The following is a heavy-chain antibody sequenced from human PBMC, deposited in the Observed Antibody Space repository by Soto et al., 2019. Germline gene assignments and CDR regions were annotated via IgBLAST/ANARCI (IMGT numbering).Heavy chain of an antibody. CDR3: ARDSYDSSGYYLP. J-gene: IGHJ5*02. V-gene: IGHV3-7*03. CDR1: VFTFSSYL. Sequence: WGSLLICCASSVFTFSSYLMSWVRQAPGKGLEWVANIKQDGSEKYYVDSVKGRFTISRDNAKNSLYLQMNSLRAEDTAVYYCARDSYDSSGYYLPWGQGTMVTVSS. D-gene: IGHD3-22*01. CDR2: IKQDGSEK.